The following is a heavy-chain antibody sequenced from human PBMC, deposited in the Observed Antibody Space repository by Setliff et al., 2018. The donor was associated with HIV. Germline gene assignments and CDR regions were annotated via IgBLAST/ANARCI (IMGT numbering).Heavy chain of an antibody. D-gene: IGHD3-10*01. V-gene: IGHV3-72*01. CDR3: ARGRLLWSGSYYYYYMDV. Sequence: PGGSLRLSCVASGFSVSSNYVTWVRQAPGKGLEWVGRSRNKANSYTTEYAASVKGRFTISRDDSKNSLYLQMNSLKTEDTAVYYCARGRLLWSGSYYYYYMDVWGKGTTVTVSS. CDR1: GFSVSSNY. J-gene: IGHJ6*03. CDR2: SRNKANSYTT.